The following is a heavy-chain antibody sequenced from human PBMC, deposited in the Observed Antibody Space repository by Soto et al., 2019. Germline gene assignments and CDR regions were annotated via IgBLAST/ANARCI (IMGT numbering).Heavy chain of an antibody. J-gene: IGHJ2*01. Sequence: SETLSLTCTVSGGSINNMGYCLVWIRQPPGKGLEWIGSIYYPGSTTYYNQSLKSRVTISVDTSKNQFSLKVNSVTAADTAVYYCVGGSGFAYFDLWGRGTLVTVSS. CDR3: VGGSGFAYFDL. V-gene: IGHV4-39*01. D-gene: IGHD3-22*01. CDR2: IYYPGSTT. CDR1: GGSINNMGYC.